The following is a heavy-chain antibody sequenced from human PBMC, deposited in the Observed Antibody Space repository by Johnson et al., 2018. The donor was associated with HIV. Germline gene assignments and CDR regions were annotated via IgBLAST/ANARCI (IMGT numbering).Heavy chain of an antibody. J-gene: IGHJ3*02. V-gene: IGHV3-30*14. CDR1: GFAFSSYA. CDR2: IWYDGSNK. D-gene: IGHD3-22*01. Sequence: QVQLVESGGGVVQPGRSLRLSCAASGFAFSSYAMHWVRQAPGKGLEWVAVIWYDGSNKYYADSVKVRFTISRDNSKNTLYLQMNSLRAEDMAVYYCARVGVDYYDRGATYQNAFDIWGQGTMVAVSS. CDR3: ARVGVDYYDRGATYQNAFDI.